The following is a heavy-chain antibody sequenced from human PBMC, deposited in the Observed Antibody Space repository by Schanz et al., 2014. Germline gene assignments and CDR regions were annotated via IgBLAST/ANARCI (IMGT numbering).Heavy chain of an antibody. CDR2: ISGSGGST. V-gene: IGHV3-23*01. D-gene: IGHD3-3*01. CDR3: VRDSFFAFDY. CDR1: GFTFSSYA. J-gene: IGHJ4*02. Sequence: EVQLLESGGGLVQPGGSLRLSCAASGFTFSSYAMSWVRQAPGKGLEWVSAISGSGGSTYYADSVKGRFTISRDNAKRSLFLQMNSLRVEDTAVYFCVRDSFFAFDYWGQGTLVTVSS.